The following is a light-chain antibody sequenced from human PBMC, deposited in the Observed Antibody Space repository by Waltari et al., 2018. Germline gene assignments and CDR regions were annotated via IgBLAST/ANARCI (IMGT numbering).Light chain of an antibody. J-gene: IGLJ2*01. CDR1: SSNIGRNY. CDR3: ATWDGNLSAVV. CDR2: RND. V-gene: IGLV1-47*01. Sequence: QSVLTQPPSASGTPGQRVTISCSGSSSNIGRNYVYWYQQLPGTAPKLLIYRNDQRPSGVPDRFSGSKSGTSASLAISGLRSEDEADYYCATWDGNLSAVVFGGGTKLTVL.